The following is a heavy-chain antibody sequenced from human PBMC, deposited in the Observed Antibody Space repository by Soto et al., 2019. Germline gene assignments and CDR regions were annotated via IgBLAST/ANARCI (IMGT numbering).Heavy chain of an antibody. J-gene: IGHJ4*02. CDR1: GGTFSSYP. CDR3: ARVWGSYRYTEVGNY. Sequence: SVKVSCKASGGTFSSYPISWVRQAPGQGLEWMGGIIPIFGTANDAQKFQGRVTITADESTSTAYMELSSLRSEDTAVYYCARVWGSYRYTEVGNYWGQGTMVTVSS. CDR2: IIPIFGTA. D-gene: IGHD3-16*02. V-gene: IGHV1-69*13.